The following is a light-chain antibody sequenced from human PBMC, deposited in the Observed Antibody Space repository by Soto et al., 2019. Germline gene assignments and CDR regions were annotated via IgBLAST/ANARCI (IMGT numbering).Light chain of an antibody. V-gene: IGKV1-39*01. CDR2: GAS. CDR1: QSINTF. J-gene: IGKJ1*01. CDR3: QQGYTPRPGA. Sequence: DIQVTQSPSSLSASVGDRVTITCRASQSINTFLNWYQQRPGKAPNLLIYGASNLQSGVPSRFSGSGSGIDFTLTISSLRPGEFVTYYCQQGYTPRPGAFGRGTKVDIK.